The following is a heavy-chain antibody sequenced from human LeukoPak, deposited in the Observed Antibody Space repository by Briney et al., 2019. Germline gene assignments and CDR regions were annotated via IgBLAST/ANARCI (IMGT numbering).Heavy chain of an antibody. Sequence: SVKVSCKASGGTFSSYTISWVRQAPGQGLEWRGRIIPILGIANYAQKFQGRVTITAGKSTSTAYMELSSLRSEDTAVYYCARDSEYDFWSGYYPTENYYYMDVWGKGTTVTVSS. D-gene: IGHD3-3*01. V-gene: IGHV1-69*04. CDR3: ARDSEYDFWSGYYPTENYYYMDV. J-gene: IGHJ6*03. CDR1: GGTFSSYT. CDR2: IIPILGIA.